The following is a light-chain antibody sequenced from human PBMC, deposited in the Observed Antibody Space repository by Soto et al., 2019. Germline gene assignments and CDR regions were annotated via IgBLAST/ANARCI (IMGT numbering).Light chain of an antibody. CDR2: DAS. V-gene: IGKV3-11*01. CDR3: QQRSNWPLT. CDR1: QSVGSS. J-gene: IGKJ4*01. Sequence: EIVLTQPPATLSLSPGERGTLSCRASQSVGSSLAWYQQRPGQAPRLLIFDASKRAPGIPVRFSGSGSGTDFTLTISSLEPEDFAVYYCQQRSNWPLTFGGGTKVDIK.